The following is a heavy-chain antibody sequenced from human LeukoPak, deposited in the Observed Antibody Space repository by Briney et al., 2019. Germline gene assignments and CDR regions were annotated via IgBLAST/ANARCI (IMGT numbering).Heavy chain of an antibody. J-gene: IGHJ4*02. Sequence: GGSPRLSCAASGFTFSSYAMSWVRQAPGKGLEWVSAISGSGGSTYYADSVKGRFTISRDNSKNTLYLQMNSLRAEDTAVYYCAKAGHDYGVPTYFDYWGQGTLVTVSS. CDR2: ISGSGGST. V-gene: IGHV3-23*01. CDR1: GFTFSSYA. CDR3: AKAGHDYGVPTYFDY. D-gene: IGHD4-17*01.